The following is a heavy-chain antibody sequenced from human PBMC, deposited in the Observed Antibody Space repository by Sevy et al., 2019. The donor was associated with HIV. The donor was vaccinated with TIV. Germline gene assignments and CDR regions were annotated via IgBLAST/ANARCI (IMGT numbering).Heavy chain of an antibody. J-gene: IGHJ4*02. V-gene: IGHV4-59*01. CDR1: GGSMNNYF. CDR3: ARERIRATGDFDY. CDR2: MYYSGST. Sequence: AENLSLTCTVSGGSMNNYFWSWIRQPPGKRLEWIGYMYYSGSTNYTPSLKSRVTISLDTSRNQFSLKLRSVPATDTAVYYCARERIRATGDFDYWGQGTLVIVSS. D-gene: IGHD1-1*01.